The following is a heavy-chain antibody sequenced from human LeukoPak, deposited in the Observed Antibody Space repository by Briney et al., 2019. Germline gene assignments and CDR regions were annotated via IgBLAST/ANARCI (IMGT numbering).Heavy chain of an antibody. CDR3: ARALPPLNYDISTGYLGEVAAFDI. Sequence: GGSLRLSCAASGFTFSSYEMNWVRQAPGKGLEWVSYISSSGSTIYYADSVKGRFTISRDNAKSSLYLQMNSLRAEDTALYYCARALPPLNYDISTGYLGEVAAFDIWGQGTMVTVSS. CDR2: ISSSGSTI. J-gene: IGHJ3*02. D-gene: IGHD3-9*01. CDR1: GFTFSSYE. V-gene: IGHV3-48*03.